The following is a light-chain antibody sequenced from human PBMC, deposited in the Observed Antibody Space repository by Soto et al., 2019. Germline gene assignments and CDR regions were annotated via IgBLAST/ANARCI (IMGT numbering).Light chain of an antibody. CDR1: QIISSN. Sequence: IQMTQSPSTLSASVGDRVTITCRASQIISSNLAWYQQKPGKAPKLLIYAASSLQSGVPPRFSGSGSGTDFTLTISSLQPEDFAIYYCLQYKRVPRSFGQGTRLEIK. CDR3: LQYKRVPRS. J-gene: IGKJ5*01. CDR2: AAS. V-gene: IGKV1-5*01.